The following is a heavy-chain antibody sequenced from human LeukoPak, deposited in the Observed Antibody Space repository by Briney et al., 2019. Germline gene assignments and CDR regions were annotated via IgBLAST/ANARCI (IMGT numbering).Heavy chain of an antibody. CDR3: ATSGGSSGWY. Sequence: SETLSLTCTVSGGSISSYYWSWIRKPPGKGLEWIGYIYYSGSTNYNPSLKSRVTISVDTSKSQFSLNLNSVTAADTAIYYCATSGGSSGWYWGQGTLVTVSS. CDR1: GGSISSYY. D-gene: IGHD6-19*01. CDR2: IYYSGST. V-gene: IGHV4-59*01. J-gene: IGHJ4*02.